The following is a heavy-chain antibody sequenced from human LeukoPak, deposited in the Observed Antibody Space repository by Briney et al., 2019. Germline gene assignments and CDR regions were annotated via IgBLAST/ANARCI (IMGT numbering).Heavy chain of an antibody. CDR2: ISGSNSYL. CDR1: GFTFSSYT. CDR3: AKDIAKRWLDNYCDY. J-gene: IGHJ4*02. Sequence: GGSLRLSCAASGFTFSSYTMHWIRQAPGKGLEWVSSISGSNSYLFYADSVKGRFTVSRDNAKDSLYLQMNSLRAEDTAVYYCAKDIAKRWLDNYCDYWGQGTLVTVSS. V-gene: IGHV3-21*01. D-gene: IGHD5-24*01.